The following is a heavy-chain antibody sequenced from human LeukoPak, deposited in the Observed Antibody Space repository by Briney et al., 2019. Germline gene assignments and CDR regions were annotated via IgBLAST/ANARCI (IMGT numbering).Heavy chain of an antibody. J-gene: IGHJ3*02. CDR2: IYTGGST. CDR1: GFSVSSKD. D-gene: IGHD3-22*01. CDR3: ARGRYDSSGYYLDAFDI. V-gene: IGHV3-66*01. Sequence: GGSLRLSCAASGFSVSSKDMSWVRQAPGKGLEWVSVIYTGGSTYYADSVKGRFTISRDNAKNSLYLQMNSLRAEDTAVYYCARGRYDSSGYYLDAFDIWGQGTMVTVSS.